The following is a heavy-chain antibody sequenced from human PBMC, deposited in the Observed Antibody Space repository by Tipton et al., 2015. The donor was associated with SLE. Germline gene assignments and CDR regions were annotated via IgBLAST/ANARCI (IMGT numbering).Heavy chain of an antibody. J-gene: IGHJ3*02. D-gene: IGHD2-21*01. CDR1: GGSISSSSYY. CDR2: IYYSGSP. Sequence: LRLSCPVSGGSISSSSYYWGWIRQPPGKGLEWIGSIYYSGSPYYNPSLKSRVTISVDTSKNQFSLKLSSVTAADTAVYYCAREGCCGGDCSLSDAFDIWGQGTMVTVSS. V-gene: IGHV4-39*07. CDR3: AREGCCGGDCSLSDAFDI.